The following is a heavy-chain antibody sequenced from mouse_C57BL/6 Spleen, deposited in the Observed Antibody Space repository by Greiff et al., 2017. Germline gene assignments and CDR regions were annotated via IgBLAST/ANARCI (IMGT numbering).Heavy chain of an antibody. J-gene: IGHJ2*01. CDR2: FHPYNDDT. D-gene: IGHD2-1*01. V-gene: IGHV1-47*01. CDR3: ARGGYYGNDYFDY. CDR1: GYTFTTYP. Sequence: VKLMESGAELVKPGASVKMSCKASGYTFTTYPIEWMKQNHGKSLEWIGNFHPYNDDTKYNEKFKGKATLTVEKSSSTVYLELSRLTSDDSAVYYCARGGYYGNDYFDYWGQGTTLTVSS.